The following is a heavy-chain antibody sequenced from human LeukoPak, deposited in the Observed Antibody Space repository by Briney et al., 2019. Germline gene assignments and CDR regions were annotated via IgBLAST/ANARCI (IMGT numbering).Heavy chain of an antibody. CDR1: GFTFTYYA. CDR2: VSNDGSNQ. Sequence: GGSLRLSCAASGFTFTYYAMHWVRQAPGKGLEWVSVVSNDGSNQDYTDSVKGRFIISRDDSKSTVYLQMNSLRVDDTAMYYCARVYEPTMIVVGDWGQGTLVTVSS. CDR3: ARVYEPTMIVVGD. J-gene: IGHJ4*02. V-gene: IGHV3-30-3*01. D-gene: IGHD3-22*01.